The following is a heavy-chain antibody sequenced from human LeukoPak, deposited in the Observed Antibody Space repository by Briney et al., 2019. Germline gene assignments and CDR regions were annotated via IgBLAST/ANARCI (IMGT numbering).Heavy chain of an antibody. CDR3: TRHRDCSGGSCYSNDY. Sequence: PGGSLRLSCAASGFSFSGXAXHWVRQASXXXXXXXXXXXXXPTSYXXXYXASVXGRXTISRDDSKNTAYLQMNSLKTEDTAVXYCTRHRDCSGGSCYSNDYWGQGTLVTVSS. CDR2: XXXXPTSYXX. CDR1: GFSFSGXA. D-gene: IGHD2-15*01. J-gene: IGHJ4*02. V-gene: IGHV3-73*01.